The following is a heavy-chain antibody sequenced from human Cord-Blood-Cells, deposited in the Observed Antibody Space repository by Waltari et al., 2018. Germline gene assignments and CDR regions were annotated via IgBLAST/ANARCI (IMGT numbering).Heavy chain of an antibody. CDR3: ARLLAYCGGDCYSAFDI. V-gene: IGHV3-21*01. CDR2: ISSSSSYI. D-gene: IGHD2-21*02. Sequence: EVQLVESGGGLVKPGGSLRLSCAASGFTFRSYSMNWVRQAPGKGLEWVSSISSSSSYIYYADSVKGRFTISRDNAKNSLYLQMNSLRAEDTAVYYCARLLAYCGGDCYSAFDIWGQGTMVTVSS. CDR1: GFTFRSYS. J-gene: IGHJ3*02.